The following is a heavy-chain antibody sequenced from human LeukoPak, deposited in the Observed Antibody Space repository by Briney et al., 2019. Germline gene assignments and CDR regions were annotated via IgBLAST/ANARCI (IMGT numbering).Heavy chain of an antibody. CDR3: AWMAVGATSPDY. CDR2: IYYSGST. V-gene: IGHV4-31*08. J-gene: IGHJ4*02. D-gene: IGHD1-26*01. Sequence: SETLSLTCTVSGGSISSGGYYWSWIRQHPGKGLEWIGYIYYSGSTYYNPSLKSRVTISVDTSKNQFSMKLTSVTAADTAVYYCAWMAVGATSPDYWGQGTLVTVSS. CDR1: GGSISSGGYY.